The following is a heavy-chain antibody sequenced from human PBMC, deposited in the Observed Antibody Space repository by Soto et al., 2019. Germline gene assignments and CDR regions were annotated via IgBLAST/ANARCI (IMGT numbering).Heavy chain of an antibody. D-gene: IGHD6-13*01. CDR2: INPSGGST. CDR1: GFTFTSYA. CDR3: ARVSSWYDY. V-gene: IGHV1-46*03. J-gene: IGHJ4*02. Sequence: ASVKVSCKASGFTFTSYAISWVRQAPGQGLEWMGIINPSGGSTSYAQKFQGRVTMTRDTSTSTVYMELSSLRSEDTAVYYCARVSSWYDYWGQGTLVTVSS.